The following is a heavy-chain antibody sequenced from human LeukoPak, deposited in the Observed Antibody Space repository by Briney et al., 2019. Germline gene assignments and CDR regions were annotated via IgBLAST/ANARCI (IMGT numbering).Heavy chain of an antibody. CDR3: ARVAYYYYYYYMDV. V-gene: IGHV1-2*02. CDR2: INPNSGGT. CDR1: GYTFTGYY. J-gene: IGHJ6*03. Sequence: ASVKVSCKASGYTFTGYYMHWVRQAPGQGLEWMGWINPNSGGTNYAQKFQGRVTMTRDTSISTAYMELSRLRSDDTAVYYCARVAYYYYYYYMDVWGKGTTVTVSS.